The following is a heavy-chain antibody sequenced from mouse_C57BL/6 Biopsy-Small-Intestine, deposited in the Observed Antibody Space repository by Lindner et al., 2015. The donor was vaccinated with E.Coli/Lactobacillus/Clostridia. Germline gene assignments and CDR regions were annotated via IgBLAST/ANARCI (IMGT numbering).Heavy chain of an antibody. CDR1: GYTFTSYW. CDR2: FYPGNGRT. D-gene: IGHD2-4*01. J-gene: IGHJ2*01. CDR3: ARSGDYEEGSYFDY. Sequence: VQLQESGTELVKPGASVKLSCKASGYTFTSYWMHWVNQSPGQGLEWIGDFYPGNGRTNYNEKFNNKATLTVDTSSSTAYMQLSSLTSEDSAVYYCARSGDYEEGSYFDYWGQGTTLTVSS. V-gene: IGHV1S81*02.